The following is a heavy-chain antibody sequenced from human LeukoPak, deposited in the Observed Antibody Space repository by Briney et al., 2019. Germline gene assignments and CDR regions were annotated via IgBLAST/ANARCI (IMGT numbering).Heavy chain of an antibody. J-gene: IGHJ4*02. CDR1: GGSISSGSYY. Sequence: SETLSLTCTVSGGSISSGSYYWSWIRQPAGKGLEWIGRIYTSGSTNYNPSLKSRVTISVDTSKNQFSLKLSSVTAADTAVYYCASLPSSGSFVFDYWGQGTLVTVSS. V-gene: IGHV4-61*02. CDR3: ASLPSSGSFVFDY. CDR2: IYTSGST. D-gene: IGHD6-19*01.